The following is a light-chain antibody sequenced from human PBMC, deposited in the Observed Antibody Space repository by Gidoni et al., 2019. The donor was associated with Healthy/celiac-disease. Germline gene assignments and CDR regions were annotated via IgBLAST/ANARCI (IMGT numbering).Light chain of an antibody. CDR3: QTWGTGIGV. Sequence: HLVLTQSPSASASLAPSVTLTCTLSSGHSSYATAWHQQQPEKGPRYLMKLNSDGSHSKGDGIPDRFSGSSSGAERYLTISSLQSEDEADYYCQTWGTGIGVFGGGTKLTVL. J-gene: IGLJ3*02. CDR2: LNSDGSH. CDR1: SGHSSYA. V-gene: IGLV4-69*01.